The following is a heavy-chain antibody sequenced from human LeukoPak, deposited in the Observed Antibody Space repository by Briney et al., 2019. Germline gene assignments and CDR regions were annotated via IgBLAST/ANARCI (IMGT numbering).Heavy chain of an antibody. CDR2: LSSDGSSE. J-gene: IGHJ4*02. CDR3: AREADYCRTTSCSKAPFDW. V-gene: IGHV3-30*04. D-gene: IGHD2-2*01. Sequence: PGGSLRLSCAASGFALSSYAMHWVRQAPGKGLEWITILSSDGSSEYYADSVKGRFTISRDTSMTTLYLQMNSLRAEDTAVYCCAREADYCRTTSCSKAPFDWWGQGTLVTVSS. CDR1: GFALSSYA.